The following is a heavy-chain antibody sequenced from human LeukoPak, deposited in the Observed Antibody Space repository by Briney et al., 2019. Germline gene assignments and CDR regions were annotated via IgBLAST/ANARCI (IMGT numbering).Heavy chain of an antibody. D-gene: IGHD3-22*01. J-gene: IGHJ4*02. Sequence: SETLSLTCTVPGGSISSSSYYWGWIRQPPGKGLEWIESIYYSGSTYYNPSLNSRVTISVDTSKNQFSLKLSSVTAADTAVYYCASHLLQDSSGYPPYYFDYWGQGTLVTVSS. CDR1: GGSISSSSYY. V-gene: IGHV4-39*01. CDR2: IYYSGST. CDR3: ASHLLQDSSGYPPYYFDY.